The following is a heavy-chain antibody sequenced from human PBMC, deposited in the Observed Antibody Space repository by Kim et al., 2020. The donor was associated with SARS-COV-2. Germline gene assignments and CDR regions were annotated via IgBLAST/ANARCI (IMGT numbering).Heavy chain of an antibody. D-gene: IGHD3-9*01. Sequence: GGSLRLSCAASGFTVSSNYMSWVLQAPGKGLEWVSVIYSGGSTYYADSVKGRFTISRDNSKNTLYLQMNSLRAEDTAVYYCARAPRLRYFSPGDGYMDVWGKGTTVTVSS. J-gene: IGHJ6*03. CDR3: ARAPRLRYFSPGDGYMDV. CDR2: IYSGGST. CDR1: GFTVSSNY. V-gene: IGHV3-66*01.